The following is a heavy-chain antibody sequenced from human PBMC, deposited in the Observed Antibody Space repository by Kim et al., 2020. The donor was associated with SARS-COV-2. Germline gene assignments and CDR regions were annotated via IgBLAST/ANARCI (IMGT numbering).Heavy chain of an antibody. CDR1: GFTFSSYG. J-gene: IGHJ4*02. Sequence: GGSLRLSCAASGFTFSSYGMHWVRQAPGKGLEWVAVIWYDGSNKYYADSVKGRFTISRDNSKNTLYLQMNSLRAEDTAVYYCAREYSSSSQDLLGYWGQGTLVTVSS. V-gene: IGHV3-33*01. CDR2: IWYDGSNK. CDR3: AREYSSSSQDLLGY. D-gene: IGHD6-6*01.